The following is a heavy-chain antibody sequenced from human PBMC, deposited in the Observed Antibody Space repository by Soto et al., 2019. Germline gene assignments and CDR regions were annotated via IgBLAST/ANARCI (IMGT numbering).Heavy chain of an antibody. J-gene: IGHJ4*02. CDR1: GFTVSSYW. Sequence: EVRLVESGGGLVQPGGSLRLSCAASGFTVSSYWMHWVRQAPGKGLVRVSRISSDGSSTSYADSVKGRLTISRDNAKNTLYLAMNSLRAEATAVYYCAIRASYYDSSGYFDYWGQGTLVTVSS. V-gene: IGHV3-74*01. CDR2: ISSDGSST. D-gene: IGHD3-22*01. CDR3: AIRASYYDSSGYFDY.